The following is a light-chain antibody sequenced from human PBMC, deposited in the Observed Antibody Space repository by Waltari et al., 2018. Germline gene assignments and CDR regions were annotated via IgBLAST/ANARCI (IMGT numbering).Light chain of an antibody. CDR2: RND. Sequence: QSVLTQPPSASGTPGQRVPLSCSGSASTTGANVANWYQQFPGKAPKLVIYRNDQQPSGVPERVSGSKSGAAASLAISGRQSEDEADYCWATWDDSPSGHWVFGGGTKVTVL. CDR3: ATWDDSPSGHWV. V-gene: IGLV1-44*01. CDR1: ASTTGANV. J-gene: IGLJ3*02.